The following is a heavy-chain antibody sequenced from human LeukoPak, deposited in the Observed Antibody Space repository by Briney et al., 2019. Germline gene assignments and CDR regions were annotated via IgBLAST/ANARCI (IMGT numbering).Heavy chain of an antibody. CDR2: INHSGST. Sequence: PSETLSLTCAVYGGSFSGYYWNWIRQPPGKGLEWIGEINHSGSTNYNPSLKSRVTISVDTSKNQFSLKLSSVTAADTAVYYCARGRQQWLVWGASPGTLFDPWGQGTLVTVPS. V-gene: IGHV4-34*01. J-gene: IGHJ5*02. D-gene: IGHD6-19*01. CDR1: GGSFSGYY. CDR3: ARGRQQWLVWGASPGTLFDP.